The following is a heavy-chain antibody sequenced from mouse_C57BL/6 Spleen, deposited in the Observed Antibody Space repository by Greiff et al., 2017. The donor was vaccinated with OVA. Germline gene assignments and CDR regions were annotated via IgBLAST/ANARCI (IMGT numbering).Heavy chain of an antibody. CDR1: GYTFTSYW. Sequence: QVQLQQSGTELVKPGASVKLSCKASGYTFTSYWMHWVKQRPGQGLEWIGNINPSNGGTNYNEKFKSKATLTVDKSSSTAYMQLSSLTSEDSAVYYCARGSYGNYWYFDVWGTGTTVTVSS. CDR2: INPSNGGT. D-gene: IGHD2-1*01. V-gene: IGHV1-53*01. J-gene: IGHJ1*03. CDR3: ARGSYGNYWYFDV.